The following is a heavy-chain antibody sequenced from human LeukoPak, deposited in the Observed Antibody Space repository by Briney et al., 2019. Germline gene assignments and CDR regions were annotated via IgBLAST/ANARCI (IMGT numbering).Heavy chain of an antibody. V-gene: IGHV1-18*01. CDR3: ARAGYCSGGSCYPYYYYYYMDV. CDR2: ISGHNDDT. J-gene: IGHJ6*03. CDR1: GDTCTSYA. D-gene: IGHD2-15*01. Sequence: ASVKVPCKASGDTCTSYAISWVRQAPGQGLEWMGWISGHNDDTNYAQRLQGRVTMTTDTSTSTAYMELRSLRSDDTAVYYCARAGYCSGGSCYPYYYYYYMDVWGKGTTVTVSS.